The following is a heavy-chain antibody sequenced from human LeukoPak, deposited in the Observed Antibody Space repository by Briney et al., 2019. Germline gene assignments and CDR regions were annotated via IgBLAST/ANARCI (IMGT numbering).Heavy chain of an antibody. CDR1: GASISTGDDN. CDR2: IYSGGRT. Sequence: SETLSLTCTVSGASISTGDDNWSWIRQAPGRGLEWIGYIYSGGRTYYNPSLESRVSMSLDTSKNQFSLKVNFVSAADTATYYCARHDSNYVGYFDSWGQGTLVAVSS. V-gene: IGHV4-30-4*01. J-gene: IGHJ4*02. CDR3: ARHDSNYVGYFDS. D-gene: IGHD1-7*01.